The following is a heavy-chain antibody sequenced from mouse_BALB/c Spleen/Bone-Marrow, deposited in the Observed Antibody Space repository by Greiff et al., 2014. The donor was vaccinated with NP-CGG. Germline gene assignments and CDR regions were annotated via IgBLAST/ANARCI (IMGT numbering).Heavy chain of an antibody. CDR1: GYSFTGYT. J-gene: IGHJ4*01. CDR3: ARLDGNYGYYAMDY. V-gene: IGHV1-18*01. Sequence: EVQLQQSGPELVKPGASMKISCKASGYSFTGYTMNWVKQSHGKNLEWIGLINPYNGGTSYNQKFKGKATLTVDKSSSTAYMELLSLTSEDSAVYYYARLDGNYGYYAMDYWGQGTSVTVSS. D-gene: IGHD2-1*01. CDR2: INPYNGGT.